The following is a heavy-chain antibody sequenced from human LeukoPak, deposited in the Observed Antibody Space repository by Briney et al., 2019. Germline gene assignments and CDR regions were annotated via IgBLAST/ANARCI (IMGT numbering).Heavy chain of an antibody. D-gene: IGHD5-12*01. CDR3: ARDLATHGYSGYDSGY. CDR1: GGTFSSYA. J-gene: IGHJ4*02. Sequence: GASVKVSCKASGGTFSSYAISWVRQAPGQGLEWMGGIIPIFGTANYAQKFQGRVTITADKSTSTAYMELSSLRSEDTAVYYCARDLATHGYSGYDSGYWGQGTLVTVSS. V-gene: IGHV1-69*06. CDR2: IIPIFGTA.